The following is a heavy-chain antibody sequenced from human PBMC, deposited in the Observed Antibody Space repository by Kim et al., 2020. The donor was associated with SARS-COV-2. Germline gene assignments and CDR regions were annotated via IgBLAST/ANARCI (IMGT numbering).Heavy chain of an antibody. CDR1: GGSISSYY. D-gene: IGHD4-17*01. Sequence: SETLSLTCTVSGGSISSYYWSWIRQPPGKGLEWIGYIYYSGSTNYNPSLKSRVTISVDTSKNQFSLKLSSVTAADTAVYYCARTTVVTPRPSAFDIWGQGTMVTVSS. CDR3: ARTTVVTPRPSAFDI. V-gene: IGHV4-59*01. CDR2: IYYSGST. J-gene: IGHJ3*02.